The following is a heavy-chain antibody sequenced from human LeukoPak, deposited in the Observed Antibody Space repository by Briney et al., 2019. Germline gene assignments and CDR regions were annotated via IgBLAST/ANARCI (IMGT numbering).Heavy chain of an antibody. CDR2: IYYSGSS. D-gene: IGHD5-24*01. CDR1: GTSISDYS. V-gene: IGHV4-59*06. CDR3: ARNRDGYNSFDY. Sequence: PSETLSLTCSVSGTSISDYSWSWIRQPPGKGLEWIGYIYYSGSSYYNPSLRSRVTISVDTSKNHFSLKLSSVTAADTAVYYCARNRDGYNSFDYWGQGTLVTVSS. J-gene: IGHJ4*02.